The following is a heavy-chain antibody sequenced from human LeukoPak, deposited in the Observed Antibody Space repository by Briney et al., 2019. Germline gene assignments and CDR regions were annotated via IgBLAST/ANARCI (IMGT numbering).Heavy chain of an antibody. CDR2: ISYNGGNK. Sequence: GRSLRLSCAASGFTFSSYAMHWVRQAPGKGLEWVAVISYNGGNKYSADSVKGRFTISRDNSKNTLYLQMNSLRPEDTAVYYCAKDGHYYDSSGYYYPNYFDYWGQGTLVTVSS. CDR1: GFTFSSYA. CDR3: AKDGHYYDSSGYYYPNYFDY. J-gene: IGHJ4*02. V-gene: IGHV3-30-3*01. D-gene: IGHD3-22*01.